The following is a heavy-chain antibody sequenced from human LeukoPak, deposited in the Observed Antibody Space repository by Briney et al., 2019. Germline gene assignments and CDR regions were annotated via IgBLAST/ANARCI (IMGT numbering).Heavy chain of an antibody. Sequence: PSETLSLTCTVSGGSISCYYWSWIGQPPGKGLEWIGNIYYSGSTNYNPSLKSRVTISVDTSKNQFSLKLSSVTAADTAVYYCARQPSGYYDKSGYYPYYFDYWGQGALVTVSS. V-gene: IGHV4-59*08. J-gene: IGHJ4*02. CDR2: IYYSGST. CDR1: GGSISCYY. CDR3: ARQPSGYYDKSGYYPYYFDY. D-gene: IGHD3-22*01.